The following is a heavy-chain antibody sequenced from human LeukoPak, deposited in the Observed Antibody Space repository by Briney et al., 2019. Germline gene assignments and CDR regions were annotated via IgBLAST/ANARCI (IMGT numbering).Heavy chain of an antibody. CDR1: GFTFSSYG. V-gene: IGHV3-30*02. D-gene: IGHD6-6*01. Sequence: GGSLRLSCAASGFTFSSYGMHWVRQAPGKGLEWVAFIRYDGSNKYYADSVKGRFTISRDNSKNTLYLQMNSLRAEDTAVYYCARDGSSSEDYWGQGTLVTVSS. CDR2: IRYDGSNK. CDR3: ARDGSSSEDY. J-gene: IGHJ4*02.